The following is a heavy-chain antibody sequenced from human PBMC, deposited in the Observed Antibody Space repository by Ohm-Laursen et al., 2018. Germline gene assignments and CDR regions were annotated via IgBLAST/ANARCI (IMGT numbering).Heavy chain of an antibody. CDR3: ASLNSGSYSDY. Sequence: SSVKVSCKASGGTFSSYAISWVRQAPGQGLEWMGRIIPILGIASYAQKFQGRVTITADKSTSTAYMELSSLRSEDTAVYYCASLNSGSYSDYWGQGTLVTVSS. CDR2: IIPILGIA. D-gene: IGHD1-26*01. V-gene: IGHV1-69*04. CDR1: GGTFSSYA. J-gene: IGHJ4*02.